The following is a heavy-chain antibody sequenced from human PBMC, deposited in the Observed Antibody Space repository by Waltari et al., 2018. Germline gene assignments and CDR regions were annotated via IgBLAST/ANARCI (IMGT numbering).Heavy chain of an antibody. CDR1: GFTFSSYG. Sequence: QVRLVESGGGVVQPGVSLRLSCAASGFTFSSYGMHWIRQAPGRGLEWVEVIRYDGSNKYYGDSVNGRFTISRDNSKTTLYLQMNSLRDEDTAVYYCAKTDLTIFGVVITPPGYWGQGTLVTVSS. CDR2: IRYDGSNK. D-gene: IGHD3-3*01. CDR3: AKTDLTIFGVVITPPGY. J-gene: IGHJ4*02. V-gene: IGHV3-30*02.